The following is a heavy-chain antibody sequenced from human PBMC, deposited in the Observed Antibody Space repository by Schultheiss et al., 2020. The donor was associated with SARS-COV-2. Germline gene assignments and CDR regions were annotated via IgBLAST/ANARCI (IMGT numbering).Heavy chain of an antibody. CDR2: IYYSGST. D-gene: IGHD6-6*01. CDR3: ARDGSSSSAIAY. Sequence: ESLKISCAASGFTFSDYYMSWIRQPPGKGLEWIGYIYYSGSTYYNPSLKSRVTMSVDTSKNQFSLQLSSVTAADTAVYYCARDGSSSSAIAYWGQGTLVTVSS. J-gene: IGHJ4*02. V-gene: IGHV4-59*12. CDR1: GFTFSDYY.